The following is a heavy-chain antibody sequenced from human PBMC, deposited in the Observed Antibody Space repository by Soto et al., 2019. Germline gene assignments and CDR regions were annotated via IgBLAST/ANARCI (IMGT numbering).Heavy chain of an antibody. CDR3: ARVSPSSRAAEP. D-gene: IGHD6-13*01. J-gene: IGHJ5*02. CDR1: GYTCTSYG. CDR2: ISAYNGNT. Sequence: QVQLVQSGAEVKKPGASVRVSCKTSGYTCTSYGISWVRQAPGQGLEWMGWISAYNGNTNYAQSLQGRVTMTTDTSTTTADMELRSRKSDATAGYYCARVSPSSRAAEPWGQGTLVTVS. V-gene: IGHV1-18*01.